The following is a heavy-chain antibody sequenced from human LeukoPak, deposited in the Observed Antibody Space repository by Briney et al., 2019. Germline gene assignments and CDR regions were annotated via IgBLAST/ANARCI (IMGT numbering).Heavy chain of an antibody. CDR3: ATQPLDYDFWSGYYTGYFDY. J-gene: IGHJ4*02. V-gene: IGHV3-30*04. CDR2: ISYDGSNK. Sequence: GGSLRLSCAASGFTFSSYAMHWVRQAPGKGLEWVAVISYDGSNKYYADSVKGRFTISRDISKNTLYLQMNSLRAEDTAVYYCATQPLDYDFWSGYYTGYFDYWGQGTLVTVSS. CDR1: GFTFSSYA. D-gene: IGHD3-3*01.